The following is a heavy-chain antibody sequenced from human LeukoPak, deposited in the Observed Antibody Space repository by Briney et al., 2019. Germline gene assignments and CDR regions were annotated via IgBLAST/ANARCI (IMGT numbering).Heavy chain of an antibody. Sequence: PGGSLRLSCAASGFTFSNAWMSWVRQAPGKGLEWVGRIKSKTDGGTTDYAAPVKGIFTISRDDSKNTLYLQMNSLKTEDTAVYYCTTHVLSQDYYYYYYMDVWGKGTTVTVSS. J-gene: IGHJ6*03. CDR2: IKSKTDGGTT. CDR1: GFTFSNAW. V-gene: IGHV3-15*01. CDR3: TTHVLSQDYYYYYYMDV. D-gene: IGHD3-16*01.